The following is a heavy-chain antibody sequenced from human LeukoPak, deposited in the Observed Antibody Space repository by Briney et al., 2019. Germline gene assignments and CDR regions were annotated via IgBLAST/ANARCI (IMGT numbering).Heavy chain of an antibody. CDR3: ARERDSSGWFPFDY. CDR1: GGTFSSYA. CDR2: IIPIFGTA. Sequence: ASVKVSCKASGGTFSSYAISWVRQAPGQGLEWMGGIIPIFGTANYAQKFQGRVTITADESTSTAYMELSSLRSEDTAVYYCARERDSSGWFPFDYWGQGTLVTVSS. D-gene: IGHD6-19*01. V-gene: IGHV1-69*13. J-gene: IGHJ4*02.